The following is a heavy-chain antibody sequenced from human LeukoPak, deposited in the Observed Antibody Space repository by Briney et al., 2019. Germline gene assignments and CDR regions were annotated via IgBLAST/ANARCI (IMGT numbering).Heavy chain of an antibody. CDR3: ARHYCSGGSCYFDY. CDR1: GFTFSSYG. CDR2: IWYDGSNK. J-gene: IGHJ4*02. D-gene: IGHD2-15*01. Sequence: GGSLRLSCAAPGFTFSSYGMHWVRQAPGKGLEWVAVIWYDGSNKYYADSVKGRFTISRDNSKNTLYLQMNSLRAEDTAVYYCARHYCSGGSCYFDYWAQGTLVTVSS. V-gene: IGHV3-33*01.